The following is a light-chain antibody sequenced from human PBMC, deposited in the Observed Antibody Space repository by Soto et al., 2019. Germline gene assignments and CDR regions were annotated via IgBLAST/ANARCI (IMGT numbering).Light chain of an antibody. V-gene: IGKV3-11*01. Sequence: ETVLTQSPATLSLSPGERATLSCRARQNVDNYLAWYQQKPGQAPRLPIYDASNRATGIPARFTGSVSGTDFTLTFCSLEPEDFAVYYCQQRGYWLPFTFGPGTTVDIK. J-gene: IGKJ3*01. CDR2: DAS. CDR3: QQRGYWLPFT. CDR1: QNVDNY.